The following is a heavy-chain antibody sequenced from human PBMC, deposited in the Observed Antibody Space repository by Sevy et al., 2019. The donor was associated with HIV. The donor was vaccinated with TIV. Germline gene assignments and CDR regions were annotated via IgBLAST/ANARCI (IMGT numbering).Heavy chain of an antibody. CDR3: ARDKDYYMDV. Sequence: GGSLRLSCAASGFTLSSYAMHWVRQAPGKGLEWVAVISYDGSNKYYADSVKGRFTISRDNSKNTLYLQMNSLRAEDTAVYYCARDKDYYMDVWGKGTTVTVSS. J-gene: IGHJ6*03. CDR1: GFTLSSYA. CDR2: ISYDGSNK. V-gene: IGHV3-30-3*01.